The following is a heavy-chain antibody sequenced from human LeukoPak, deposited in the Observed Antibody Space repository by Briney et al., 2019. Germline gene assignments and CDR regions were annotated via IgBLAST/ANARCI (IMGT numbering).Heavy chain of an antibody. CDR3: ARVVAVTSYYFDY. D-gene: IGHD2-21*02. J-gene: IGHJ4*02. V-gene: IGHV3-21*01. Sequence: GGSLRLSCAAPGFTFSSYSMNWVRQAPGKGLEWVSSISSSSSYIYYADSVKGRFTISRDNAKSSLYLQIDSLRAEDTAVYYCARVVAVTSYYFDYWGQGTLVTVSS. CDR2: ISSSSSYI. CDR1: GFTFSSYS.